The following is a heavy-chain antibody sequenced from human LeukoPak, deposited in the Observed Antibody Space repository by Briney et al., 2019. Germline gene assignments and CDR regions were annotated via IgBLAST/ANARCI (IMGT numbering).Heavy chain of an antibody. V-gene: IGHV4-34*01. CDR3: ATIVVPAARHYYYYYMDV. Sequence: SETLSLTCAVYGGSFSGYYWSWIRQPPGKGLEWIGEINHSGSTNYNPSLKSRVTISVDTSKNQFSLKLSSVTAADTAVYYCATIVVPAARHYYYYYMDVWGKGTTATVSS. D-gene: IGHD2-2*01. J-gene: IGHJ6*03. CDR2: INHSGST. CDR1: GGSFSGYY.